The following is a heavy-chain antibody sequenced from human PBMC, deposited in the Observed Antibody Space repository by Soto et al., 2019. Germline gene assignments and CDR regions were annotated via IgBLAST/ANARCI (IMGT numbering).Heavy chain of an antibody. CDR2: ISGSGGST. Sequence: GGSLRLSCAASGFTFSSYAMSWVRQAPGKGLEWVSAISGSGGSTYYADSVKGRFTISRDNSKNTLYLQMNSLRAEDTAVYYCAKMEYCSSTSCYAGGDWFDPWGQGTLVTVSS. V-gene: IGHV3-23*01. CDR1: GFTFSSYA. CDR3: AKMEYCSSTSCYAGGDWFDP. J-gene: IGHJ5*02. D-gene: IGHD2-2*01.